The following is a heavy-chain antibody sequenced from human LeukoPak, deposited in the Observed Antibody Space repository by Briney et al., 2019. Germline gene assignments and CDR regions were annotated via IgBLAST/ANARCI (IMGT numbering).Heavy chain of an antibody. V-gene: IGHV4-61*02. Sequence: PSQCLSPACTVSGGSISSGSYCWSWLRQPAGRGLEWFGLIYATGTTNPNPSLKTRVTISPKTTKNQCSLQLSSLTAADTTVLFCVSDFEYWGQGTLVTVSS. CDR3: VSDFEY. CDR2: IYATGTT. J-gene: IGHJ4*02. CDR1: GGSISSGSYC.